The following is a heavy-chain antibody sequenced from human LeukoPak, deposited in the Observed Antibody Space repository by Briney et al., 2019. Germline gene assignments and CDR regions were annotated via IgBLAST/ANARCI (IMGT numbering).Heavy chain of an antibody. CDR1: GYTFVGYY. J-gene: IGHJ4*02. CDR2: IDPYTGNT. D-gene: IGHD5-12*01. CDR3: AREYSASEH. Sequence: TSVKVSCRASGYTFVGYYLHWVRQAPGQGLEWMAWIDPYTGNTHYAQKFQGRITVTRDTSVSTTYMELSWLTSDDTARYYCAREYSASEHWGQGTLVTVSS. V-gene: IGHV1-2*02.